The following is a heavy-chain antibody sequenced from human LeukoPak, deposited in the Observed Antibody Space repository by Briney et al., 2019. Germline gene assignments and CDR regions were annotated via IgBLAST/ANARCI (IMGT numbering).Heavy chain of an antibody. CDR2: ITGDGSTP. Sequence: PGGSLRLSCATSGFVFSNYAMYWVRQAPGKGLEYVSAITGDGSTPYYANSVKGRFTISRDNSKNTLYLQMGSLRSEDMAVYYCARVGFSGYDSWGQGTLVTVSS. V-gene: IGHV3-64*01. J-gene: IGHJ5*02. CDR3: ARVGFSGYDS. D-gene: IGHD5-12*01. CDR1: GFVFSNYA.